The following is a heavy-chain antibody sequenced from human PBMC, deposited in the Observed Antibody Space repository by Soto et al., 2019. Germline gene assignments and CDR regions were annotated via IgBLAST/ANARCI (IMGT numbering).Heavy chain of an antibody. CDR2: IYYSGST. CDR3: ARDRSITNVMDV. J-gene: IGHJ6*02. D-gene: IGHD2-8*01. CDR1: GGSISSGGYY. Sequence: SETLSLTCTVSGGSISSGGYYWSWIRQHPGKGLEWIGYIYYSGSTYYNPSLKSRVTISVDTSKNQFSLKLSSVTAADTAVYYRARDRSITNVMDVWGQGTTVTVSS. V-gene: IGHV4-31*03.